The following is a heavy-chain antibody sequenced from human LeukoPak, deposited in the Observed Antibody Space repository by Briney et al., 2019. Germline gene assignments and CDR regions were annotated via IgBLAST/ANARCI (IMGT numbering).Heavy chain of an antibody. D-gene: IGHD6-13*01. V-gene: IGHV3-23*01. CDR3: AKGTSSWSDAFDI. CDR2: ISGSGGST. CDR1: GFTFSSYA. Sequence: GGSLRLSCAASGFTFSSYAMSWVRQAPGEGLEWVSSISGSGGSTYYADSVKGRFTISRDNSKNTLYLQMNSLRAEDTAVYYCAKGTSSWSDAFDIWGQGTMVTVSS. J-gene: IGHJ3*02.